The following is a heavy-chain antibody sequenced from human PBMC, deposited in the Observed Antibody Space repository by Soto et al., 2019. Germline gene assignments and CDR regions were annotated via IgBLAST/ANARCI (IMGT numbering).Heavy chain of an antibody. Sequence: QLVQSGAEVKKPGSSVKVSXXASGGTFSSYAISXXXXXXGQGLEWMGGIIPIFGTANYAQKFQGRVTITADKSTSTAYMELSSLRSEDTAVYYCARFDYVICYWGQGTLVTVSS. CDR1: GGTFSSYA. CDR2: IIPIFGTA. V-gene: IGHV1-69*06. J-gene: IGHJ4*02. CDR3: ARFDYVICY. D-gene: IGHD3-10*02.